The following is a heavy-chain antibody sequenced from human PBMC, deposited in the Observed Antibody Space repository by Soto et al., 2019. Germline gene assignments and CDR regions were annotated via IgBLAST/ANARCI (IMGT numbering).Heavy chain of an antibody. CDR3: ATHPPYGPLDH. CDR1: GGSISSSNNH. D-gene: IGHD4-17*01. V-gene: IGHV4-39*01. CDR2: IYYIENT. Sequence: QLQLQESGPGLVKPSETLSLTCTVSGGSISSSNNHWGWIRQPPGKGLEWIGNIYYIENTYYSPSLKSRVTISVDTSKNQFSLRLTSVTAADTAVYYCATHPPYGPLDHWGQGTLVTVSS. J-gene: IGHJ4*02.